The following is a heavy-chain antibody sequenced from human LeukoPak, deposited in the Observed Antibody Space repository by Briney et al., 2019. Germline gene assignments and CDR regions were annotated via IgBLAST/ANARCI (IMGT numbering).Heavy chain of an antibody. CDR2: ISAYNGNT. CDR3: ARAKDSSGYYLLYYFDY. J-gene: IGHJ4*02. Sequence: GASVEVSCKASGYTFTSYGISWVRQAPGQGLEWMGWISAYNGNTNYARKLQGRVTMTTDTSTSTAYMELRSLRSDDTAVYYCARAKDSSGYYLLYYFDYWGQGTLVTVSS. CDR1: GYTFTSYG. D-gene: IGHD3-22*01. V-gene: IGHV1-18*01.